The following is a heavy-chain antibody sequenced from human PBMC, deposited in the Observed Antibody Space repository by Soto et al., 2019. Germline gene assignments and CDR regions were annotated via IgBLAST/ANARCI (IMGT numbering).Heavy chain of an antibody. J-gene: IGHJ4*01. D-gene: IGHD4-17*01. Sequence: ASVKVSCKASGYSFTSYGISWVRQAPGQGLEWMGWISAYNGNTKYAQKLQGRVTMTTDTSTSTAYMELRSLRSDDTAVYYFAGDECDYGGNFDYWGQGTLVTVAS. CDR2: ISAYNGNT. V-gene: IGHV1-18*01. CDR1: GYSFTSYG. CDR3: AGDECDYGGNFDY.